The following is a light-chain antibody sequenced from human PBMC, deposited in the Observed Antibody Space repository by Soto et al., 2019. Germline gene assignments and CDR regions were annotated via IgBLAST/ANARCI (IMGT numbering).Light chain of an antibody. CDR1: QSVSSSY. CDR2: GAS. V-gene: IGKV3-20*01. CDR3: QQYGSSPPTT. J-gene: IGKJ2*01. Sequence: EIVLTQSPGTLSLSPGERATLSCRASQSVSSSYLAWYQQKPGQAPRLLIFGASSRATGIPDRFSGSGSGTDVTLTISRREHEDFAVYYCQQYGSSPPTTFGQGTKLEIK.